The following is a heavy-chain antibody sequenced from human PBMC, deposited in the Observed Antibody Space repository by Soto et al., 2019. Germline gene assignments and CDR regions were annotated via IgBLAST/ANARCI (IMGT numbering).Heavy chain of an antibody. CDR1: GFTFSSYA. CDR3: AKVFVFTIREGFDY. V-gene: IGHV3-23*01. J-gene: IGHJ4*02. CDR2: ITGSGDST. Sequence: EVQLLESGGGLVQPGGSLRLSCAASGFTFSSYAMSWVRQAQGKGLEWVSAITGSGDSTYYAESGKGRFTVSRDNSKNTLYLQMNRLRAKDTAVYYCAKVFVFTIREGFDYWGLGTLVTVSS. D-gene: IGHD3-3*01.